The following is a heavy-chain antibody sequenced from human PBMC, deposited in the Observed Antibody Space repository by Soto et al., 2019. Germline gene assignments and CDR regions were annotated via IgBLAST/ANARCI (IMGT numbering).Heavy chain of an antibody. CDR1: GGSVSSGSYY. V-gene: IGHV4-61*01. CDR2: IYYSGST. Sequence: PSETLSLTCTVSGGSVSSGSYYWSWIRQPPGKGLEWIGYIYYSGSTNYNPSLKSRVTISVDTSKNQFSLTLSSVTAADTAVYYCARGLQQLVPPLYWGQGTLVTVSS. J-gene: IGHJ4*02. CDR3: ARGLQQLVPPLY. D-gene: IGHD6-13*01.